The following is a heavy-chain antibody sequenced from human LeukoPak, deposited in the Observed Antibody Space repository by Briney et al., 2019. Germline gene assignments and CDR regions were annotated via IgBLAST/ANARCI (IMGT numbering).Heavy chain of an antibody. CDR1: GFTFSSYA. Sequence: GGSLRLSCAASGFTFSSYAMHWVRQAPGKGLEWVAVISYDGSNKYYADSVKGRFTISRDNSKNTLYLQMDSLRAEDTAVYYCARAGYYYDPHAFDYWGQGTLVTVSS. CDR3: ARAGYYYDPHAFDY. V-gene: IGHV3-30-3*01. J-gene: IGHJ4*02. D-gene: IGHD3-22*01. CDR2: ISYDGSNK.